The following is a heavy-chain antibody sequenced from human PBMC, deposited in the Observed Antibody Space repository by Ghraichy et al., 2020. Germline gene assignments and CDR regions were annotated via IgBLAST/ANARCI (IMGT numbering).Heavy chain of an antibody. Sequence: GGSLRLSCAASGFTFSNFALNWVRQAPGKGLEWISYIRTSSDIYYAYSVKGRFTISRDNAKNSLYLQMNSLRDEDTALYYCSRDSESTGGNLIFHYWGQGTLVTVST. J-gene: IGHJ4*02. CDR1: GFTFSNFA. D-gene: IGHD4-23*01. V-gene: IGHV3-48*02. CDR3: SRDSESTGGNLIFHY. CDR2: IRTSSDI.